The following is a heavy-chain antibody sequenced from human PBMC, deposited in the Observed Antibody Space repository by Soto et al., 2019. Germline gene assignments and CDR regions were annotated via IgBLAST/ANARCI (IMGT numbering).Heavy chain of an antibody. CDR3: ARLSYDFWSGYYPLVDY. Sequence: QVQLVQSGAEVKKPGASVKVSCQASGYTFTSYGISWVRQAPGQGLEWMGWISAYNGNTNYAQKLQGRVTMTTDTSTSTAYMELRSLRSDDTAVYYCARLSYDFWSGYYPLVDYWGQGTLVTVSS. V-gene: IGHV1-18*01. D-gene: IGHD3-3*01. J-gene: IGHJ4*02. CDR2: ISAYNGNT. CDR1: GYTFTSYG.